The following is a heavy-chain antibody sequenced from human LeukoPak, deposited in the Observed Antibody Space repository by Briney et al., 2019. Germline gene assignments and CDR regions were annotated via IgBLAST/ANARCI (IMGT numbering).Heavy chain of an antibody. CDR2: INPSGGST. Sequence: ASVKVSCKASGYTFTSYYMHWVRQAPGQGLEWMGIINPSGGSTSYAQKFQGRVTMTRDTSTSTVYMELSSLRSEDTAVYYCAKDGMGVVAVAAYVEYWGQGTLVTVSS. J-gene: IGHJ4*02. CDR3: AKDGMGVVAVAAYVEY. CDR1: GYTFTSYY. V-gene: IGHV1-46*01. D-gene: IGHD6-19*01.